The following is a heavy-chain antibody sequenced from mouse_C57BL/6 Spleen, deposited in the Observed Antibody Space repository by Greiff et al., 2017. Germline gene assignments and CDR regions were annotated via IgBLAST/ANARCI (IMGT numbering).Heavy chain of an antibody. CDR3: AREFPFAY. V-gene: IGHV5-17*01. Sequence: EVQLQESGGGLVKPGGSLKLSCAASGFTFSDYGMHWVRQAPEKGLEWVAYISSGSSTIYYADTVKGRFTISRDNAKNTLFLQMTSLRSEDTAMYYCAREFPFAYWGQGTLVTVSA. CDR1: GFTFSDYG. CDR2: ISSGSSTI. J-gene: IGHJ3*01.